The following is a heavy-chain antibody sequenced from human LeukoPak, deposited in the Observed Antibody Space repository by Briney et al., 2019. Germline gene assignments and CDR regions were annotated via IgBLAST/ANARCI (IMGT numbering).Heavy chain of an antibody. Sequence: SSETLSLTCTVSGGSISSYYWSWIRQPPGKGLEWIGYIYYSGSTNYNPSLKSRVTISVDTSKNQFSLKLSSVTAADTAVYYCARHRTQAYYYGMDVWGQGTTVTVSS. CDR1: GGSISSYY. CDR3: ARHRTQAYYYGMDV. V-gene: IGHV4-59*08. CDR2: IYYSGST. J-gene: IGHJ6*02.